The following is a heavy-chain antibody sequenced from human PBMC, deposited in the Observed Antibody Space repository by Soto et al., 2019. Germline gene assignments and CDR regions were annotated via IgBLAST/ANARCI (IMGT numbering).Heavy chain of an antibody. CDR2: IYSSGST. J-gene: IGHJ4*02. V-gene: IGHV4-4*07. CDR1: GGSIINYY. CDR3: ARATRDYGDYGYFDS. D-gene: IGHD4-17*01. Sequence: PSETLSLTCTVSGGSIINYYWSWIRQPAGKGLEWIGRIYSSGSTNYNPSLKSRVTMSVETSKNQFSLKLTSVTAADTAVYFCARATRDYGDYGYFDSWGQGTLVTVSS.